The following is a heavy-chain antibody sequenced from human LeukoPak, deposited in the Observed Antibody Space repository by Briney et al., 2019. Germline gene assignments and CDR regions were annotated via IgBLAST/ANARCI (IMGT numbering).Heavy chain of an antibody. J-gene: IGHJ4*02. CDR2: ISSSSSYI. Sequence: GGSLRLSCAASGFTFSSYSMNWVRQAPGKGLEWVSSISSSSSYIYYADSVKGRFTISRDNAKNSLYLQMNSLRVDDSAVYYCAKKGQADDGGKPDWGQGTLVTVSS. V-gene: IGHV3-21*04. CDR3: AKKGQADDGGKPD. CDR1: GFTFSSYS.